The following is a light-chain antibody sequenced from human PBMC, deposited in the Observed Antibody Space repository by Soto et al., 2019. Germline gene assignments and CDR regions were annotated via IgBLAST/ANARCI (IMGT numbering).Light chain of an antibody. Sequence: QSALTQPPSASGSPGQSVTISCTGTNSDVGGYNYVSWYQQYPGKAPKLIIYEVNERPSGVPDRFSGSKSGNTASLTVSGLQADDEADYFCGSDADSDNYAFGTGTKVTVL. CDR1: NSDVGGYNY. CDR3: GSDADSDNYA. J-gene: IGLJ1*01. CDR2: EVN. V-gene: IGLV2-8*01.